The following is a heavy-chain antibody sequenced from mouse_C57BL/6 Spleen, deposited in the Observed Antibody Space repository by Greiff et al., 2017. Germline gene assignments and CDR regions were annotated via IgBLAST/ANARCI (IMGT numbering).Heavy chain of an antibody. CDR3: TTECTTVVATPHAMDY. CDR2: IDPENGDT. V-gene: IGHV14-4*01. Sequence: VQLQQSGAELVRPGASVKLSCTASGFNIKDDYMHWVKQRPEQGLEWIGWIDPENGDTEYASKFQGKATITADTSSNTAYLQLSSLTSEDTAVYYCTTECTTVVATPHAMDYWGQGTSVTVSS. D-gene: IGHD1-1*01. CDR1: GFNIKDDY. J-gene: IGHJ4*01.